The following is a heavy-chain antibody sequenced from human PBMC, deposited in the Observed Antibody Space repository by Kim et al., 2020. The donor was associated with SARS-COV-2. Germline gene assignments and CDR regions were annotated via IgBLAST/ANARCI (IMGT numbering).Heavy chain of an antibody. CDR2: GST. Sequence: GSTSNLPSLRRRVTISVDTSKNQCSRQLSSVTAADTAVYYCARDMDPFDYWGQGTLVTVSS. J-gene: IGHJ4*02. V-gene: IGHV4-59*01. D-gene: IGHD3-10*01. CDR3: ARDMDPFDY.